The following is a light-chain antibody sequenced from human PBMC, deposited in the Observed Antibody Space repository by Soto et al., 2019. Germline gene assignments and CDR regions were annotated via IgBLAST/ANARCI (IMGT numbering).Light chain of an antibody. J-gene: IGKJ1*01. CDR3: QQYNSFSGT. Sequence: DTQMTQSPSTLSASVGDRVTITCRASQSISNWLAWYQQKPGKAPKLLINDASSLESGVPSRFSGSGSGTEFTLTISSLQPDDFATYYCQQYNSFSGTFGQGTKMDIK. CDR1: QSISNW. V-gene: IGKV1-5*01. CDR2: DAS.